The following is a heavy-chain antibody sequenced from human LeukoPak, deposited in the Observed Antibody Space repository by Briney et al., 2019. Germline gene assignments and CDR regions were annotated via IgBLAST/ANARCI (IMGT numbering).Heavy chain of an antibody. V-gene: IGHV3-48*03. D-gene: IGHD3-16*01. CDR1: GFTFISHE. J-gene: IGHJ4*02. CDR3: GRAFPPLRTSSAGDL. CDR2: ISYLSSHV. Sequence: PGGSLRLSCAASGFTFISHEMNWVRQAPGKGLEWVSSISYLSSHVYYGDSVKGRFSISRDNAKNSLYLQMNSLGAEDTAIYYCGRAFPPLRTSSAGDLWGQGILVTVSS.